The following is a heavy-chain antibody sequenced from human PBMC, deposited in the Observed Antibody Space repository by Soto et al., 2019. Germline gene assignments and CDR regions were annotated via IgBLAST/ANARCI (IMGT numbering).Heavy chain of an antibody. CDR3: STGLGTCYSRFDY. CDR1: GFTFKRAW. D-gene: IGHD3-9*01. CDR2: IKSGIDGEAT. Sequence: EVQLVESGGGLVKPGGSLTLSCAASGFTFKRAWMNWVRQAPGKGLEWVGRIKSGIDGEATDYGAPVKGRFTISRDDSRNTLSLQMNSLKTDDTAIYYCSTGLGTCYSRFDYWGRGTLVTVSS. V-gene: IGHV3-15*07. J-gene: IGHJ4*02.